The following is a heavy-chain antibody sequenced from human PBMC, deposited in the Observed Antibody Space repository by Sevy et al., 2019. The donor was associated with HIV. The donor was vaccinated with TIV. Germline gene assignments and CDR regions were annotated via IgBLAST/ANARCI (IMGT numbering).Heavy chain of an antibody. Sequence: ASVKVSCKASDYTFSTQGFNWVRQAPGQGLEWMGWISAYNGNKKYAQKFQGRVTMTTDTSTSTAYMEVRSLTSDDTDVYYCARDWSPGYYYDASGVKRDYYFDYWGQGTLVTVSS. CDR3: ARDWSPGYYYDASGVKRDYYFDY. CDR2: ISAYNGNK. CDR1: DYTFSTQG. J-gene: IGHJ4*02. D-gene: IGHD3-22*01. V-gene: IGHV1-18*01.